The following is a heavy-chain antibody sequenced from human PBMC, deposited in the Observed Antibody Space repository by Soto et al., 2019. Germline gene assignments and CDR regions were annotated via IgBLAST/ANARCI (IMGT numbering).Heavy chain of an antibody. CDR1: GGTFSSYA. V-gene: IGHV1-18*01. Sequence: GASVKFSCKASGGTFSSYAISWVRQAPGQGLEWMGWISAYNGNTNYAQKLQGRVTMTTDKSTSTAYMELSSLRSEDTAVYYCATYVPYYYDSSGPFDYWGQGTLVTVSS. CDR3: ATYVPYYYDSSGPFDY. CDR2: ISAYNGNT. J-gene: IGHJ4*02. D-gene: IGHD3-22*01.